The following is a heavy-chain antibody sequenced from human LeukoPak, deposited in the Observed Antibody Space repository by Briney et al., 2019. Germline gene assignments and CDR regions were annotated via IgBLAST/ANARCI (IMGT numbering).Heavy chain of an antibody. D-gene: IGHD3-10*01. V-gene: IGHV1-2*02. Sequence: GASVKVSCKASGYTFTGYYMHWVRRAPGQGLEWMGWINPNSGGTNYAQKFQGRVTMTRDTSISTAYMELSRLRSDDTAVYYCASGKGGYGSGSYYIPYFDYWGQGTLVTVSS. CDR3: ASGKGGYGSGSYYIPYFDY. CDR2: INPNSGGT. J-gene: IGHJ4*02. CDR1: GYTFTGYY.